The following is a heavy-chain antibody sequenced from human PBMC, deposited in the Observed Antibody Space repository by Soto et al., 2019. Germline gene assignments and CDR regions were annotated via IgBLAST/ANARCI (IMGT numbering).Heavy chain of an antibody. J-gene: IGHJ4*02. CDR2: IIPMFGIT. CDR3: EVTTGY. V-gene: IGHV1-69*02. CDR1: GGAFDSYI. D-gene: IGHD2-21*02. Sequence: SVKVSCKASGGAFDSYIVSWVRQAPGQGLEWMGRIIPMFGITNYAQKFHDRVTITADKSTSTAYMELSSLRAEDTAVYFCEVTTGYWGQGTMVTVSS.